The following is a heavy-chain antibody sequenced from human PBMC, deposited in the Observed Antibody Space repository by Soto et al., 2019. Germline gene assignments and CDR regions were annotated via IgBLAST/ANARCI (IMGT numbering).Heavy chain of an antibody. J-gene: IGHJ6*02. V-gene: IGHV4-4*07. D-gene: IGHD2-2*01. CDR2: IYTSGST. CDR3: ARDSDQLHPYYYYYYGMDV. Sequence: PSETLSLTCTVSGGSISSYYWSWIRQPAGKGLEWIGRIYTSGSTNYNPSLKSRVTMSVDTSKNQFSLKLSSVTAADTAVYYCARDSDQLHPYYYYYYGMDVWGQGTTVTVSS. CDR1: GGSISSYY.